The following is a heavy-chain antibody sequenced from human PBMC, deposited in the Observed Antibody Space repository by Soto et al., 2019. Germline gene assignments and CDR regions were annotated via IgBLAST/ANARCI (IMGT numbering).Heavy chain of an antibody. Sequence: SETLSLTCAVSGYSISSSNWWGWIREPPGKGLEWIGYIYYSGTTYYNPSLKSRVAMSVDTSKNQFSLKLTSVTAVDTAVYYCARREIQGPIDYWGQRTLVTVSS. J-gene: IGHJ4*02. D-gene: IGHD1-26*01. CDR3: ARREIQGPIDY. CDR2: IYYSGTT. V-gene: IGHV4-28*01. CDR1: GYSISSSNW.